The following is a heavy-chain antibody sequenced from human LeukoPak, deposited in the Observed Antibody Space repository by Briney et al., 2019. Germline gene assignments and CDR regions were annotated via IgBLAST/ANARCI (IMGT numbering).Heavy chain of an antibody. CDR1: GGSISNYY. CDR3: ARVLWFGGPSEDDY. V-gene: IGHV4-4*07. CDR2: ISTSGST. J-gene: IGHJ4*02. Sequence: PSETLSLTCTVSGGSISNYYWSWIRQPAGKGLEWIGRISTSGSTNYNPSLRSRVTMSVDTSKNQFSLRLTSLTAADTAVYYCARVLWFGGPSEDDYWGQGTLVTVSS. D-gene: IGHD3-10*01.